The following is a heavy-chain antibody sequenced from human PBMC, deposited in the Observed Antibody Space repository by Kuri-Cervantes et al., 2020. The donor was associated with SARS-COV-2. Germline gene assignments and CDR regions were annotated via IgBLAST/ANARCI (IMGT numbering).Heavy chain of an antibody. Sequence: SCAISGDSVSSNTAAWNWIRQSPSRGLEWLGRTYYRSKWYNDYAVSVKGRITINPDTSKNQFSLQLNSVTPEDTAVYYCVRVHPGPEYYYGMDVWGQGTTVTVSS. V-gene: IGHV6-1*01. D-gene: IGHD6-6*01. J-gene: IGHJ6*02. CDR3: VRVHPGPEYYYGMDV. CDR1: GDSVSSNTAA. CDR2: TYYRSKWYN.